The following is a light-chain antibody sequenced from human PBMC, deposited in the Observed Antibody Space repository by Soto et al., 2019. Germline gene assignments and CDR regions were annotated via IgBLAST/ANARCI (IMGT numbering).Light chain of an antibody. J-gene: IGKJ4*01. CDR2: DAP. CDR3: QQYNNWPLT. CDR1: QGVSNN. V-gene: IGKV3-15*01. Sequence: EIEMTQSPATLSVSPGERATLSCRASQGVSNNLAWYQQQPCQAPRLLIYDAPTRDTGIPARFSGSESGTEFTLTISSLQSEDFAVYYCQQYNNWPLTVGGGTKVEIK.